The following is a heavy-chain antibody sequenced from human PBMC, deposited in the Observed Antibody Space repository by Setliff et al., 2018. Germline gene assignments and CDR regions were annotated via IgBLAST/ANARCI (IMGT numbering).Heavy chain of an antibody. V-gene: IGHV3-23*01. CDR3: AKSPHDFWSGRVFFDY. J-gene: IGHJ4*01. CDR2: IIGSGIST. CDR1: GFSFSSYA. D-gene: IGHD3-3*01. Sequence: HPGGSLRLSCAASGFSFSSYAMSWVRQAPGKGLEWVSSIIGSGISTYYADSVQGRFTISRDNHKNTLHLQMNSLRVEDTAIYYCAKSPHDFWSGRVFFDYWGQGILVTSPQ.